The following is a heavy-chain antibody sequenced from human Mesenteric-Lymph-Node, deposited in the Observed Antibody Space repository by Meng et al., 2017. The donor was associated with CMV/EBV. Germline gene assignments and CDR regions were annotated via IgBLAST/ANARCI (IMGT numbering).Heavy chain of an antibody. CDR3: ARDRLVVPAACDY. D-gene: IGHD2-2*01. J-gene: IGHJ4*02. Sequence: CAGSGFTYSGYYMSWIREAPGKGLEWVSYISSSGSTIYYADSVKSRFTISRDNAKNSLYLQMNSLRAEDTAMYYCARDRLVVPAACDYWGQGTLVTVSS. CDR1: GFTYSGYY. V-gene: IGHV3-11*01. CDR2: ISSSGSTI.